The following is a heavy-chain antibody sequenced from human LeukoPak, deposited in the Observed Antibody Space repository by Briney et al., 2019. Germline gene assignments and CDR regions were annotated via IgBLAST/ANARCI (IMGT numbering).Heavy chain of an antibody. V-gene: IGHV3-23*01. CDR2: ISGSGGST. J-gene: IGHJ4*02. Sequence: GGSLRLSCAASGFTFSSYAMSWVRQAPGKGLEWVSAISGSGGSTYYADSVKGRFTISRDNSKNTLYLQMNSLRAEDTAVYYCAKDGTYYYDSSGYYFDYWGQGTLVTVSS. CDR1: GFTFSSYA. D-gene: IGHD3-22*01. CDR3: AKDGTYYYDSSGYYFDY.